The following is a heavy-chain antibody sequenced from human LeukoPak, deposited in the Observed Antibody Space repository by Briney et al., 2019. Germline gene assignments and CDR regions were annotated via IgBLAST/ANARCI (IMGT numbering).Heavy chain of an antibody. Sequence: GESLKISCEASGYIFPNYWIGWVRQVPGKGLDWMGLIHPGDSDTRYSPSFQVQVTISADKSISTAYLQWSSLKASDTAMYYCARLGPIATAGTTAFDIWGQGTMVTVSS. CDR3: ARLGPIATAGTTAFDI. V-gene: IGHV5-51*01. CDR2: IHPGDSDT. D-gene: IGHD6-13*01. J-gene: IGHJ3*02. CDR1: GYIFPNYW.